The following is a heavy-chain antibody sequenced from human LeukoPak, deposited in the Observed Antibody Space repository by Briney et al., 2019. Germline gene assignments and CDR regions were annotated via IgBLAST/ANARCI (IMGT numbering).Heavy chain of an antibody. CDR2: IYYSGST. J-gene: IGHJ2*01. D-gene: IGHD3-10*01. CDR1: GSSISSYY. Sequence: SGTLSLTCTVSGSSISSYYWSWIRQPPGRGLEWLAYIYYSGSTNYNPSLKSRVTISVDTSKNQFSLKLSSVTAADTAVYYCARMSAYYGSGSYSYFDLWGRGTLVTVSS. V-gene: IGHV4-59*01. CDR3: ARMSAYYGSGSYSYFDL.